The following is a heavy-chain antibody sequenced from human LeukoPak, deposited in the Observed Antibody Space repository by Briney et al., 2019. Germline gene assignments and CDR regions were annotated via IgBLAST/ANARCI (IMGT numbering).Heavy chain of an antibody. Sequence: PGGSLRLSCAASGFTFSSYAMSWVRQAPGKGLEWVSAISGSGGSTYYADSVKGRLTISRDNSKNTLYLQMNSLGAEDTAVYYCAKDKDSSGYNWAEDYWGQGTLVTVSS. J-gene: IGHJ4*02. CDR2: ISGSGGST. CDR1: GFTFSSYA. CDR3: AKDKDSSGYNWAEDY. D-gene: IGHD3-22*01. V-gene: IGHV3-23*01.